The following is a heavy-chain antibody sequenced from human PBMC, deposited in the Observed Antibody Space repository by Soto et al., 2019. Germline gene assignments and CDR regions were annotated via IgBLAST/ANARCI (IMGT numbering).Heavy chain of an antibody. J-gene: IGHJ4*02. CDR3: ARDTPRQYCSGGSCYWLY. D-gene: IGHD2-15*01. V-gene: IGHV1-18*01. CDR2: ISAYNGNT. Sequence: ASVKVSCKASGYTFTSYGMSWVRQAPGQGLEWMGWISAYNGNTNYAQKLQGRVTMTTDTSTSTAYMELRSLRSDDTAVYYCARDTPRQYCSGGSCYWLYWGQGTLVTVSS. CDR1: GYTFTSYG.